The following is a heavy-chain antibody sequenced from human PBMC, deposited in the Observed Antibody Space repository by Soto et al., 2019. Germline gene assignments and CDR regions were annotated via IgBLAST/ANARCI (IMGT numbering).Heavy chain of an antibody. CDR1: QYTFTSYY. CDR2: INPIDGST. V-gene: IGHV1-46*01. Sequence: AASVKVSCKASQYTFTSYYIHWVRQAPGQGLEWMGRINPIDGSTSYAQKFQGRVTVTRDTSTSTVYMELSSLRSEDTAVYYCAKPQKYSSSPIDYWGQGTLVTVYS. D-gene: IGHD6-6*01. J-gene: IGHJ4*02. CDR3: AKPQKYSSSPIDY.